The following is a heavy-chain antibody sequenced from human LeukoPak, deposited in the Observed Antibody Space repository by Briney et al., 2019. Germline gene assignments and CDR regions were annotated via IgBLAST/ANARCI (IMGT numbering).Heavy chain of an antibody. J-gene: IGHJ4*02. CDR2: ISAYNGNT. Sequence: ASVKVSCKASGYTFTSYGISWVRQAPGQGLEWMGWISAYNGNTNYAQKLQGRVTMTTDTSTSTAYMELRSLRSDDTAVYYCARVWNSYGQKAPGYWGQGTLVTVSS. V-gene: IGHV1-18*01. CDR3: ARVWNSYGQKAPGY. CDR1: GYTFTSYG. D-gene: IGHD5-18*01.